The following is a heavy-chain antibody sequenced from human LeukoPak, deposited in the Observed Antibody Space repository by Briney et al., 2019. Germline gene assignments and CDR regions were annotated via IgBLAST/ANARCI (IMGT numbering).Heavy chain of an antibody. J-gene: IGHJ4*02. Sequence: GGSLRLSCAASGFTFSTYNMNWVRQAPGKGLEWVSSISSSGNSIYYPDSLKGRFTISRDNAKNSLYLQMNSLRADDTAVYYCTRERSEAFDYWGQGTLVTVSS. CDR3: TRERSEAFDY. V-gene: IGHV3-21*01. CDR2: ISSSGNSI. CDR1: GFTFSTYN.